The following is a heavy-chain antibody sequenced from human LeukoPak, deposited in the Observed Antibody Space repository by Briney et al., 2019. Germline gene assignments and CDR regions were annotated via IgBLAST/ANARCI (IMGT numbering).Heavy chain of an antibody. D-gene: IGHD3-22*01. Sequence: SETLSLTCTVSGGSISSSSYYWGWIRQPPGKGLEWIGGIYYSGSTYYNPSLKSRVTISVDTSKNQFSLKLSSVTAADTAVYYCATRYDSSGYYYEEPFHFDYWGQGTLVTVSS. V-gene: IGHV4-39*01. CDR2: IYYSGST. CDR1: GGSISSSSYY. J-gene: IGHJ4*02. CDR3: ATRYDSSGYYYEEPFHFDY.